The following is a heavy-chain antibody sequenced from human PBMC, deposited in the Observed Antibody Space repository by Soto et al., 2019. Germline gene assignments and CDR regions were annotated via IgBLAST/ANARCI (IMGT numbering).Heavy chain of an antibody. CDR1: GGSISSYY. CDR2: IYYSGST. Sequence: QVQLQESGPGLVKPSETLSLTCTVSGGSISSYYWSWIRQPPGKGLEWIGYIYYSGSTNYNPSLKSRVTISVDTSKNQFSLKLSSVTDADTAVYYCARDSVSHDFTYYYYGMDVWGQGTTVTVSS. J-gene: IGHJ6*02. V-gene: IGHV4-59*01. CDR3: ARDSVSHDFTYYYYGMDV. D-gene: IGHD3-3*01.